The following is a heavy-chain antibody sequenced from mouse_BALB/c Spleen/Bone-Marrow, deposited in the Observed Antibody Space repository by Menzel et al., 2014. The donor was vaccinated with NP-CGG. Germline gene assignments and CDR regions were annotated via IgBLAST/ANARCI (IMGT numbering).Heavy chain of an antibody. CDR3: TRGGTTGVAYYAMDY. Sequence: VQLQQSGAELVKPGASVKMSCKASGYTFTSYWIHWVKQSPGQGLEWIGVIDPSDSYTSYNQKFKGKATLTVDTSSSTAYMQLSSLTSEDAAVYYCTRGGTTGVAYYAMDYWGQGTSVTVSS. D-gene: IGHD1-1*01. J-gene: IGHJ4*01. CDR2: IDPSDSYT. CDR1: GYTFTSYW. V-gene: IGHV1S127*01.